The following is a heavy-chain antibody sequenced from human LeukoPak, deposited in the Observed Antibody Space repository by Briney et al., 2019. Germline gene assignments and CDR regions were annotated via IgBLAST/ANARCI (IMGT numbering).Heavy chain of an antibody. D-gene: IGHD3-10*01. CDR1: VYTFTSYY. CDR3: ARGNFYDNKGYSPELRY. J-gene: IGHJ4*02. Sequence: ASVTVSCTTSVYTFTSYYIHWLRQAPGQRFEWMGWSDPKSGATKYEHFQGRVTMTRDTSISTAYMELSRLTSDDTAVYYCARGNFYDNKGYSPELRYWGQGTLVTVSS. CDR2: SDPKSGAT. V-gene: IGHV1-2*02.